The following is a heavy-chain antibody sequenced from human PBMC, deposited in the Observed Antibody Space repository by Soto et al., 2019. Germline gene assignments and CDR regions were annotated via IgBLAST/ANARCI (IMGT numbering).Heavy chain of an antibody. V-gene: IGHV4-30-2*01. CDR1: GGSISSGGYS. J-gene: IGHJ6*02. CDR3: ARVPDV. Sequence: QLQLQESGSGLVKPSQTLSLTCAVSGGSISSGGYSWTWIRQPPGKGLEWIGYIYHSVSTYYKPSLKIRVNIAVDRSKNQFSLKMSSVTAADTAVYYCARVPDVWGQGTTVTFSS. CDR2: IYHSVST.